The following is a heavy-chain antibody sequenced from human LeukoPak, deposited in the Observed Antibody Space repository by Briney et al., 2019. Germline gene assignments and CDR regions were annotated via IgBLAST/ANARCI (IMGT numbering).Heavy chain of an antibody. CDR1: GGSISSYY. J-gene: IGHJ6*03. V-gene: IGHV4-59*01. CDR3: ARGPRYSSGWTYYYYYYMDV. CDR2: IYYTGST. D-gene: IGHD6-19*01. Sequence: SETLSLTCSVSGGSISSYYWSWIRQPPGKGLEWIGYIYYTGSTNYNPSLKSRVTISVDTSKNQFSLNLSSVTAADTAVYYCARGPRYSSGWTYYYYYYMDVWGKGTTVTVSS.